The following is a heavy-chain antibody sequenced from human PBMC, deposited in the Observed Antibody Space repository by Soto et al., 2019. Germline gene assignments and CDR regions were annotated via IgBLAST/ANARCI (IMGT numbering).Heavy chain of an antibody. V-gene: IGHV3-33*03. CDR1: GFTFSSYG. Sequence: QVQLVESGGGVVQPGRSLRLSCAASGFTFSSYGMHWVRQAPGKGLEWVAVIWYDGSNKYYADSVKGRVTISRDNSKNTVYLQTSSRRAEDTAVYYCAKDVNSYDSGIYPHGMDVWGQGTTVTVSS. CDR3: AKDVNSYDSGIYPHGMDV. D-gene: IGHD3-22*01. J-gene: IGHJ6*02. CDR2: IWYDGSNK.